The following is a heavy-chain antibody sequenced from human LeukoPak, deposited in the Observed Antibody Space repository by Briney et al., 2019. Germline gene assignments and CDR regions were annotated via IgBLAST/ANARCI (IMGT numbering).Heavy chain of an antibody. D-gene: IGHD3-22*01. CDR3: ATLNGDYYDSSGYLPFDY. Sequence: ASVKVSCKASGYTFTSYYMHWVRQAPGQGLEWMGIINPSGGSTSYAQKFQGRVTITADKSTSTAYMELSSLRSEDTAVYYCATLNGDYYDSSGYLPFDYWGQGTLVTVSS. CDR1: GYTFTSYY. J-gene: IGHJ4*02. V-gene: IGHV1-46*01. CDR2: INPSGGST.